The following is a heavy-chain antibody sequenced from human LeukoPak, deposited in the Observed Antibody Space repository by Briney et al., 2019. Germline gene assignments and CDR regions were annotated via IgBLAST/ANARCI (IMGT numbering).Heavy chain of an antibody. Sequence: GGSLRLSCAASGFTFSSYEMNWVRQAPGKGLEWVSYISSSGSTIHYADSVKGRFTISRDNSKNTLYLQMNSLRAEDTAVYYCARDRAYYYMDVWGKGTTVTVSS. CDR1: GFTFSSYE. CDR3: ARDRAYYYMDV. J-gene: IGHJ6*03. V-gene: IGHV3-48*03. CDR2: ISSSGSTI.